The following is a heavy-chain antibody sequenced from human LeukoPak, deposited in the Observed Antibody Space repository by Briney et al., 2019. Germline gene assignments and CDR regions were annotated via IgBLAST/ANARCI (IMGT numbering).Heavy chain of an antibody. CDR2: IFCSGGSP. CDR3: GKTTVGYSSGQKPAWPVDY. D-gene: IGHD5-18*01. J-gene: IGHJ4*02. Sequence: GGSLRLSCEASGFTFGSHAMYWVRQAPGKGLEWVAGIFCSGGSPHYADPVKGRFTISRDNSRNTVYLQINSLRAEDTAVYYCGKTTVGYSSGQKPAWPVDYWGQGTLVTVSS. CDR1: GFTFGSHA. V-gene: IGHV3-23*01.